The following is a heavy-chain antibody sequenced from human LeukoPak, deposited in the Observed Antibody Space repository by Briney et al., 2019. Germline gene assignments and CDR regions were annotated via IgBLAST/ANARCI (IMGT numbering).Heavy chain of an antibody. CDR3: ATDMKSAVAGTDALA. D-gene: IGHD6-19*01. Sequence: GASVKVSCKVSGYTLTELSMHWVRQAPGKGLEWMGGFDPEDGETIYAQKFQGRVTMTEDTSTDTAYMELSSLRSEDTAVYYCATDMKSAVAGTDALAWGQGTLVTVSS. CDR1: GYTLTELS. V-gene: IGHV1-24*01. J-gene: IGHJ4*02. CDR2: FDPEDGET.